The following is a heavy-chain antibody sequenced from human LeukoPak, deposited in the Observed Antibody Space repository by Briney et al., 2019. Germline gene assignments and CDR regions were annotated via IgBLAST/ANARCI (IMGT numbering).Heavy chain of an antibody. CDR3: AGNYGPYYFDY. CDR1: GFTFRSYG. J-gene: IGHJ4*02. CDR2: IWYDGSNK. Sequence: GGSLRLSCAASGFTFRSYGMHWVRQAPGKGLEWVAVIWYDGSNKYYADSVKGRFTISRDNSKNTLYLQMNSLRAEDTAVYYCAGNYGPYYFDYWGQGTLVTVSS. V-gene: IGHV3-33*01. D-gene: IGHD3-10*01.